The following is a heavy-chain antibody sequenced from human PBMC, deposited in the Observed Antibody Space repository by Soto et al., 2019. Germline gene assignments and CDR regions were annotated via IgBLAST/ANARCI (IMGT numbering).Heavy chain of an antibody. V-gene: IGHV1-69*02. D-gene: IGHD3-9*01. Sequence: GASVKVSCKASGYTFTSYTISWVRQAPGQGLEWMGRIIPILGIANYAQKFQGRVTITADKSTSTAYMELSSLRSEDTAVYYCASEPYDILTGYKTYYYYGMDVWGQGTTVTVSS. CDR3: ASEPYDILTGYKTYYYYGMDV. CDR2: IIPILGIA. CDR1: GYTFTSYT. J-gene: IGHJ6*02.